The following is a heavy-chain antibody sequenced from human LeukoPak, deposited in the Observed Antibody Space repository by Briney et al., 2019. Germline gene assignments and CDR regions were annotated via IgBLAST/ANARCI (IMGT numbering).Heavy chain of an antibody. J-gene: IGHJ6*02. V-gene: IGHV3-48*01. Sequence: PGGSLRLSCAASGFIFRSYSMNWVRQAPGKGLEWVSYISSSSSTIYYADSVKGRFTISRDNAKNSLYLQMNSLRVEDTAVYYCARGPMGNYYYYHGMDVWGQGTTVTVSS. CDR2: ISSSSSTI. CDR3: ARGPMGNYYYYHGMDV. CDR1: GFIFRSYS. D-gene: IGHD3-10*01.